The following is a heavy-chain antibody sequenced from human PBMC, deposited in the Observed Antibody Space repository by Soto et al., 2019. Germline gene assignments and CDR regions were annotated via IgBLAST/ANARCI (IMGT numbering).Heavy chain of an antibody. J-gene: IGHJ6*02. CDR2: IYDSGST. CDR1: GDSISRGGYS. D-gene: IGHD6-6*01. Sequence: SETLSLTCAVSGDSISRGGYSWTWIRQPPGKALEWIGNIYDSGSTSYNPSLKSRVTISVDTSKNQFSLRLTSVTAADTAVYFCARGSSSYYDYGMDVWGQGTTVAVSS. CDR3: ARGSSSYYDYGMDV. V-gene: IGHV4-30-2*01.